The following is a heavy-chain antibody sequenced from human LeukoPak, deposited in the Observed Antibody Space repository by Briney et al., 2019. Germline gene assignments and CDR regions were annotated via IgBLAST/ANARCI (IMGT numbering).Heavy chain of an antibody. D-gene: IGHD2-2*01. CDR3: ANRKTSGGYYYYYMDV. CDR2: ISGSGGST. V-gene: IGHV3-23*01. Sequence: GGSLRLSCAASGFTVSSNYMSWVRQPPGKGLEWVSAISGSGGSTYYADSVKGRFTISRDNSKNTLYLQMNSLRAEDTAVYYCANRKTSGGYYYYYMDVWGKGTTVTVSS. J-gene: IGHJ6*03. CDR1: GFTVSSNY.